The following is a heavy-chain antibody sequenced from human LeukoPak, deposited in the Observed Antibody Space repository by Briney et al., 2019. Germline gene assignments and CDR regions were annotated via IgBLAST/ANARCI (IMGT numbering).Heavy chain of an antibody. CDR2: ISPYNGNT. D-gene: IGHD3-9*01. CDR1: GGTFSSYA. V-gene: IGHV1-18*01. J-gene: IGHJ6*03. Sequence: ASVKVSCKASGGTFSSYAISWVRQAPGQGLEWMGWISPYNGNTNYAQKLQGRVTMTTDTSTSTAYMELRSLRSGDTDVYYCARGGDVLRYFDGLGGNYYYYMDVWGKGTTVTISS. CDR3: ARGGDVLRYFDGLGGNYYYYMDV.